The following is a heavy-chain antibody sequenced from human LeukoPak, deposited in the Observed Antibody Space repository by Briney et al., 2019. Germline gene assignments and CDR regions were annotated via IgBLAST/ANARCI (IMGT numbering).Heavy chain of an antibody. CDR1: GFTFSSYA. J-gene: IGHJ1*01. CDR3: AKGEYYDSSGSRH. V-gene: IGHV3-23*01. D-gene: IGHD3-22*01. CDR2: ISGSGGST. Sequence: GGSLRLSCTASGFTFSSYAMSWVRQAPGKGLEWVSTISGSGGSTYYADSVKGRFTISRDNSKNTLYLQMNSLRAEDTAVYYCAKGEYYDSSGSRHWGQGTLVTVSS.